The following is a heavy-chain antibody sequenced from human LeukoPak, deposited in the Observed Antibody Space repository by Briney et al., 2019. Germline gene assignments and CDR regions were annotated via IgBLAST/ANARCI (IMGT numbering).Heavy chain of an antibody. CDR2: IYYSGST. V-gene: IGHV4-39*07. Sequence: SETLSLTCTVSGGSISSSSYYWGWIRQPPGKGLEWIGSIYYSGSTYYNPFLKSRVTISVDTSKNQFSLKLSSVTAADTAVYYCASVGLWFDPWGQGTLVTVSS. J-gene: IGHJ5*02. CDR3: ASVGLWFDP. CDR1: GGSISSSSYY. D-gene: IGHD2-15*01.